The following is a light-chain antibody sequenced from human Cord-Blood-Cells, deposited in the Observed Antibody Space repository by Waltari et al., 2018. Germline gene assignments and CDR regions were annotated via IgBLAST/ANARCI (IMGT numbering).Light chain of an antibody. CDR2: DGS. J-gene: IGLJ1*01. CDR1: SSDVGGYNY. CDR3: SSYTSSSTFYV. V-gene: IGLV2-14*01. Sequence: QSALTQPASVSGSPGQSITISCTGTSSDVGGYNYVSCYQQHPGKAPKLRIYDGSNRPSGVSNRFSGSKSGNTASLTISGLQAEDEADYYCSSYTSSSTFYVFGTGTKVTVL.